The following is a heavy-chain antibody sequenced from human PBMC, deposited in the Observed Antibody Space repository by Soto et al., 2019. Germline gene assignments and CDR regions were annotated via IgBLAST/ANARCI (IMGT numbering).Heavy chain of an antibody. J-gene: IGHJ4*02. CDR2: INGGSGNT. CDR3: ARVPPWGNTAGEDYIQLYDS. V-gene: IGHV1-3*01. CDR1: GFTFTSYA. Sequence: ASVQVSCKSSGFTFTSYAIHWLRQAPGQRHQGMGWINGGSGNTKYSQDFQGRVTYTSDTFATTAYLELSSLRSHDTAVYYCARVPPWGNTAGEDYIQLYDSWGQGTPVTVGS. D-gene: IGHD4-4*01.